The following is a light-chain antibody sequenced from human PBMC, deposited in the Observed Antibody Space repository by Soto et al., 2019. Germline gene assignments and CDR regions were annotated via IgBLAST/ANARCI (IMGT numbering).Light chain of an antibody. J-gene: IGKJ1*01. Sequence: DIQMTQSPSTVSASVGDRVTITCRASQSINNLLAWYQQKPGKAPKLLIYEASSLESGVPSRFSGSGSGTEFSLTIISLQPDDFASYYCQQYNSYPWTFGQGTKVEIK. CDR1: QSINNL. CDR3: QQYNSYPWT. V-gene: IGKV1-5*03. CDR2: EAS.